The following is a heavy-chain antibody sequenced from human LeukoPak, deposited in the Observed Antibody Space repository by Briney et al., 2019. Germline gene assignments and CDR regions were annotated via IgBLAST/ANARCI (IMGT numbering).Heavy chain of an antibody. V-gene: IGHV1-2*04. CDR3: ARGFGYAGNYFDY. Sequence: GASVKVSCKASGYTFTGYYIHWVRQAPVQGLEWMGWINPNSGGTNYAQKFQGWVTMTRDTSISTAYLQWSSLEASDTAIYYCARGFGYAGNYFDYWGQGTLVTVSS. D-gene: IGHD1-1*01. CDR1: GYTFTGYY. CDR2: INPNSGGT. J-gene: IGHJ4*02.